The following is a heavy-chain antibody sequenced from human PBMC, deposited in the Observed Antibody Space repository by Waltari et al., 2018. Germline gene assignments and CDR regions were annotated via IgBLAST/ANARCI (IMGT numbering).Heavy chain of an antibody. CDR1: CGSISSYY. Sequence: QVQLQESGPGLVKPSETLSLTCTVSCGSISSYYWSWIRQPPGKGLEWIGYIYYSGSTTYNPALKSRVTISVDTSKKQFSLKLSSVTVADTAVYYWARESSGWLYYFDYWGQGTLVTVSS. J-gene: IGHJ4*02. D-gene: IGHD6-19*01. V-gene: IGHV4-59*01. CDR3: ARESSGWLYYFDY. CDR2: IYYSGST.